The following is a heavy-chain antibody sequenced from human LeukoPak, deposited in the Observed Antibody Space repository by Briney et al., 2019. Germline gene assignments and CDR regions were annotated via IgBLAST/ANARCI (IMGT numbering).Heavy chain of an antibody. CDR1: RFTFSSYS. Sequence: GGSLRLSCAASRFTFSSYSMNWVGQAPGKGLEWVSSISSSSSYVYYADSVKGRFTISRDNAKNSLYLQMNSLRAEDTAVYYCASSNYYDSSGYNYYYYMDVWGKGTTVTVSS. D-gene: IGHD3-22*01. V-gene: IGHV3-21*01. J-gene: IGHJ6*03. CDR2: ISSSSSYV. CDR3: ASSNYYDSSGYNYYYYMDV.